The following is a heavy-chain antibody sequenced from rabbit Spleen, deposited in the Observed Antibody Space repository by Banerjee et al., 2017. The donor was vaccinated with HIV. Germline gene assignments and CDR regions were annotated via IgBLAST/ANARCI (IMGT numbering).Heavy chain of an antibody. CDR3: ARDDGSGGWGHFKL. V-gene: IGHV1S45*01. J-gene: IGHJ4*01. D-gene: IGHD4-1*01. Sequence: EESGGDLVKPEGSLTLTCTASGFSFSSSYWICWVRQAPGKGLEWIGCTSTINNKTPYASWAKGRFTISKTSSTTVTLEMTSLTAADTATYFCARDDGSGGWGHFKLWGQGTLVTVS. CDR1: GFSFSSSYW. CDR2: TSTINNKT.